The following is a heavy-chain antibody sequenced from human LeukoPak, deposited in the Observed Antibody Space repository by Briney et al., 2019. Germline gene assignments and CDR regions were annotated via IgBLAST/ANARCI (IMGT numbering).Heavy chain of an antibody. CDR3: AREGHIVPY. Sequence: SETLSLTCTVSGGSISSSSYYWGWIRLPPGKGLEWIGSIYYSGSTYYNPSLKSRVTISVDTSKNQFSLKLSSVTAADTAVYYCAREGHIVPYWGQGTLVTVSS. V-gene: IGHV4-39*02. CDR2: IYYSGST. D-gene: IGHD2-21*01. CDR1: GGSISSSSYY. J-gene: IGHJ4*02.